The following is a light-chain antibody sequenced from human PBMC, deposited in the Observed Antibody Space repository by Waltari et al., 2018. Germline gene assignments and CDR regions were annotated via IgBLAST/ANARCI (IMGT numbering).Light chain of an antibody. CDR3: SSYAGSNNPPYV. J-gene: IGLJ1*01. V-gene: IGLV2-8*01. Sequence: QSALTQPPSASGSPGQSVTISCTGTSSDVGGYNYVSWYQHHPGKAPKLMIYEVSKRPSGVPDRFSGSKSGNTASLTVSGLQAEDEADYYCSSYAGSNNPPYVFGTGTKVTVL. CDR1: SSDVGGYNY. CDR2: EVS.